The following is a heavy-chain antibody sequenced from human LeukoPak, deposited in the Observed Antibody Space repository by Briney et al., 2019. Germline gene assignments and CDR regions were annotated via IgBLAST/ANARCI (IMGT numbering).Heavy chain of an antibody. D-gene: IGHD5-18*01. V-gene: IGHV4-34*01. Sequence: SETLSLTCAVYGGSFSGYYWSWIRQPPGKGLEWIGEINHSGSTNYNPSLKSRVTISVDTSKNQFSLKLSSVTAADTAVYYCARRTAMAPPMLDYWGQGTLVTVSS. J-gene: IGHJ4*02. CDR3: ARRTAMAPPMLDY. CDR1: GGSFSGYY. CDR2: INHSGST.